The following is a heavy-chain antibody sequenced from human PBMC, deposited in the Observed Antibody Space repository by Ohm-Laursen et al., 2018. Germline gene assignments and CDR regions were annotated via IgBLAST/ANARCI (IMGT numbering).Heavy chain of an antibody. CDR1: GGSISSYP. CDR2: LHSSGST. J-gene: IGHJ4*02. D-gene: IGHD1-26*01. CDR3: ASTNSGSSPEAFDY. V-gene: IGHV4-59*07. Sequence: SDTLSLTCTVSGGSISSYPWSWIRQPPGKGLEWIGNLHSSGSTDYNPSLKSRVTISVDTSKNQFSLKLSSVTAADTAVYYCASTNSGSSPEAFDYWGQGTLVTVSS.